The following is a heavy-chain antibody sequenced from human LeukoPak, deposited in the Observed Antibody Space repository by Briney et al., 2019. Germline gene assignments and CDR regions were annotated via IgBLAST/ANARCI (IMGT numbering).Heavy chain of an antibody. D-gene: IGHD6-13*01. J-gene: IGHJ4*02. Sequence: PSETLSLTCTVSGGSISSSSYYWAWIRQPPGKGLEWIGSIYYSGSTFYSPSLKSRVTLSVDTPKNQFSLKLSSVTAADTAVYFCSRETTSTSWYWGQGTLVTVSS. CDR3: SRETTSTSWY. CDR2: IYYSGST. V-gene: IGHV4-39*01. CDR1: GGSISSSSYY.